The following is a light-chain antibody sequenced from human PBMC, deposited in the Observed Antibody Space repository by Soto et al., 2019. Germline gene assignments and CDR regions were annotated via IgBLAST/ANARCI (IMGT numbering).Light chain of an antibody. CDR1: SSDVGTYIY. CDR2: GNS. CDR3: QSYDSSLSVV. V-gene: IGLV1-40*01. J-gene: IGLJ2*01. Sequence: QSALTQPASVSGSPGQSITISCTGTSSDVGTYIYVSWYQQLPGTAPKLLIYGNSNRPSGVPDRFSGSKSGTSASLAITGLQAEDEADYYCQSYDSSLSVVFGGGTKLTVL.